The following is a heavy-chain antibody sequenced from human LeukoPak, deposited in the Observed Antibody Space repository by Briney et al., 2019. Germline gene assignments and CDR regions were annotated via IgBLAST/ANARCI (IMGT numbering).Heavy chain of an antibody. CDR1: VFTFTIYA. V-gene: IGHV3-23*01. CDR3: AKEIAFCNSTPCYKPNDY. Sequence: GGSLSLSCAVSVFTFTIYAMSCVPRAPGGGGEWVLTNSGRGGRTDYADSVKGGFPISRDNSKHTLYQQMNSLRVDDTAVYYCAKEIAFCNSTPCYKPNDYWGKGPLVTVS. CDR2: NSGRGGRT. J-gene: IGHJ4*02. D-gene: IGHD2-2*02.